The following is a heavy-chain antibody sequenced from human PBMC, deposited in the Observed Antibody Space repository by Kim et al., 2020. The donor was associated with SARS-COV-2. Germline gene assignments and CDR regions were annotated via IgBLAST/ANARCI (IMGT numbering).Heavy chain of an antibody. J-gene: IGHJ4*02. Sequence: GGSLRLSCAGSGFTFIYAYMAWVRQAPGKGLEWVGRIKSMSGGGATDYAAPVKGRFTLSRDDSKNTLFLQMDSLKTDDTAVYFCTHDTSGYFSFHYWGQGTLGTVSS. CDR1: GFTFIYAY. V-gene: IGHV3-15*01. CDR2: IKSMSGGGAT. CDR3: THDTSGYFSFHY. D-gene: IGHD3-22*01.